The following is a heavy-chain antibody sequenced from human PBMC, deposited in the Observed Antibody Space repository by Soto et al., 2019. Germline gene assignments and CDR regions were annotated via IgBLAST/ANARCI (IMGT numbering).Heavy chain of an antibody. Sequence: QVQLLASGGGLVKPGGSLRLSCAASGFIFRDFYMSWIRQVPGKGLEWLSKISSSSSSTDYADSVKGRFTISRDNAKNSLYLQMSSRRAEDTAVYYCARDRGGGSIFGGHYGMDVWGQGTTVTVSS. CDR3: ARDRGGGSIFGGHYGMDV. V-gene: IGHV3-11*06. CDR1: GFIFRDFY. CDR2: ISSSSSST. J-gene: IGHJ6*02. D-gene: IGHD3-3*01.